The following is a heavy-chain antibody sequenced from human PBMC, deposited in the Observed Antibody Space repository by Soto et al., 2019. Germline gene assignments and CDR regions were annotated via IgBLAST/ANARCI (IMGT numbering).Heavy chain of an antibody. D-gene: IGHD6-6*01. CDR3: ALSVRGLYSSSWHNYYGIDV. J-gene: IGHJ6*02. V-gene: IGHV1-69*01. CDR1: GGTFSSYA. CDR2: IIPIFGTA. Sequence: QVQLVQSGAEVKKPGSSVKVSCKASGGTFSSYAISWVRQAPGQGLEWMGGIIPIFGTANYAKKFQGRVTITAEESTSTAYMELSSLSSEDTAVYYCALSVRGLYSSSWHNYYGIDVWGQGTTVTVSS.